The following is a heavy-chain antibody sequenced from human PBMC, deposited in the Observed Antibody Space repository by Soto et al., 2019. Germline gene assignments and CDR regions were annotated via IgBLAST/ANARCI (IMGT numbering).Heavy chain of an antibody. CDR1: GFTFDDYA. CDR3: AKDVARFAYYDFYRDYYGMDV. D-gene: IGHD3-3*01. Sequence: SQRLSCAATGFTFDDYAMSWFRQAPGKGLEWVSGISWNSGSIGYADSVKSRFTISRDNAKNSRYLQMNSLRAKDTALYYCAKDVARFAYYDFYRDYYGMDVWGQGTTVTVSS. CDR2: ISWNSGSI. V-gene: IGHV3-9*01. J-gene: IGHJ6*02.